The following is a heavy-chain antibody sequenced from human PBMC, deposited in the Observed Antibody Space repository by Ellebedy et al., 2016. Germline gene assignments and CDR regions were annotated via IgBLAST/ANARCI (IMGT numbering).Heavy chain of an antibody. Sequence: GGSLRLXXAASGFTFSSYGMDWVRQAPGKGLEWVANIKQDGSEKYYVDSVKGRFTISRDNAKNSLYLQMDSLRAEDTAVYYCARDLVTMALRFYYYGMDVWGQGTTVTVSS. V-gene: IGHV3-7*01. D-gene: IGHD3-10*01. CDR3: ARDLVTMALRFYYYGMDV. CDR1: GFTFSSYG. CDR2: IKQDGSEK. J-gene: IGHJ6*02.